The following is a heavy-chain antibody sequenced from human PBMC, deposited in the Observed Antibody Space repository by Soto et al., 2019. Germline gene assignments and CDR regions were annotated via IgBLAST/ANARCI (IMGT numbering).Heavy chain of an antibody. CDR2: ISYDGSNK. V-gene: IGHV3-30*18. J-gene: IGHJ6*02. D-gene: IGHD2-15*01. CDR1: GFTFSSYG. Sequence: GGSLRLSCAASGFTFSSYGMHWVRQAPGKGLEWVAVISYDGSNKYYADSVKGRFTISRDNSKNTLYLQMNSLRAEDTAVYYCANIGGGRDYYYGMDVWGQGTTVTSP. CDR3: ANIGGGRDYYYGMDV.